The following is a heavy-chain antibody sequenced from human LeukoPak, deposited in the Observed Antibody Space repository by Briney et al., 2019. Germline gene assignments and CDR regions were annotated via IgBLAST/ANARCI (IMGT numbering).Heavy chain of an antibody. D-gene: IGHD6-19*01. Sequence: AGGSLRLSCAASGFTFGIYSMNWVRQAPGKGLEWVSSISSSGMYIYYADSMKGRLSISRDNVENSLYLQMNSLRAEDTAVYYCAREGIPVNGENYFDYWGQGTLVTVSS. CDR2: ISSSGMYI. CDR3: AREGIPVNGENYFDY. J-gene: IGHJ4*02. V-gene: IGHV3-21*01. CDR1: GFTFGIYS.